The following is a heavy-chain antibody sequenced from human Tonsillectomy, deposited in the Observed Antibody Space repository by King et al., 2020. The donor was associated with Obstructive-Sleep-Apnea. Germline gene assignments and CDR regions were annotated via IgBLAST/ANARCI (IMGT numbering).Heavy chain of an antibody. CDR2: IYYSGST. D-gene: IGHD3-3*01. CDR3: ARGRNGDFWSGYYGDYGMDV. V-gene: IGHV4-59*01. Sequence: QLQESGPGLVKPSETLSLTCTVSGGSISSYYWSWIRQPPGKGLEWIGYIYYSGSTHYNPSLKGRVTISVDTSKNQFSLKLSSVTAADTAVYYCARGRNGDFWSGYYGDYGMDVWGQGTTVTVSS. J-gene: IGHJ6*02. CDR1: GGSISSYY.